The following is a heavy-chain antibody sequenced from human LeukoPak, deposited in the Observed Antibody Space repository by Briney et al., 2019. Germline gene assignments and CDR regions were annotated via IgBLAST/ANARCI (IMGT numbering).Heavy chain of an antibody. CDR2: IWYDGSNK. Sequence: PGGSLRLSCAASGFTFSSYGMHWVRQAPGKGLEWVAVIWYDGSNKYYADSVKGRFTISRDNSKNTLYLQMNSLRAEDTAVYYCAKDGDCSSTSCYESGHYYYGMDVWGQGTTVTVSS. CDR1: GFTFSSYG. J-gene: IGHJ6*02. D-gene: IGHD2-2*03. CDR3: AKDGDCSSTSCYESGHYYYGMDV. V-gene: IGHV3-33*06.